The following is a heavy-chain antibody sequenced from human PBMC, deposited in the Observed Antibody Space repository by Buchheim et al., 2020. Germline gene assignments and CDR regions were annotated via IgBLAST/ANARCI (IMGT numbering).Heavy chain of an antibody. Sequence: QVQLQESGPRLVKPSQTLSLTCTVSGGSISSGGYYWSWIRQHPGKGLECIGYIHYSGSTYYNPSLKSRVTISVDTSKNQFSLKLRSVTAADTAVYYCARRTGGLNNLLWYGGMDVWGQGTT. CDR2: IHYSGST. CDR3: ARRTGGLNNLLWYGGMDV. CDR1: GGSISSGGYY. J-gene: IGHJ6*02. V-gene: IGHV4-31*03. D-gene: IGHD2-21*01.